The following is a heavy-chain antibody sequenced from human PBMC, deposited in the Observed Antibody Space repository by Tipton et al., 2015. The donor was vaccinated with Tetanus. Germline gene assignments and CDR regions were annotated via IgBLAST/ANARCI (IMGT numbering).Heavy chain of an antibody. J-gene: IGHJ4*02. D-gene: IGHD2-8*01. CDR2: IYPDDSDA. CDR1: GYTFPTYW. Sequence: VQLVQSGAEVKKPGESFKISCQASGYTFPTYWIGWVRQMPGKGLEWVGIIYPDDSDARYGPPLQGQVSLSVDKSINTAYLQWSGLKASDTAVYYCARRVSNGKSHFALWGQGTLVTVSS. CDR3: ARRVSNGKSHFAL. V-gene: IGHV5-51*01.